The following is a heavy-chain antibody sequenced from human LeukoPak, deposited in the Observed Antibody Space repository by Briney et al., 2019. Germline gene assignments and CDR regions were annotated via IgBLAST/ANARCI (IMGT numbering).Heavy chain of an antibody. Sequence: SVKVSCKASGGTFSSYAISWVRQAPGQGLEWMGGIIPIFGTANYAQKFQARVTITTDESTSTAYMELSSLRSEDTAVYYCARDPGGDGYNYPPYLSYYYYMDVWGKGTTVTVSS. CDR3: ARDPGGDGYNYPPYLSYYYYMDV. V-gene: IGHV1-69*05. J-gene: IGHJ6*03. CDR1: GGTFSSYA. CDR2: IIPIFGTA. D-gene: IGHD5-24*01.